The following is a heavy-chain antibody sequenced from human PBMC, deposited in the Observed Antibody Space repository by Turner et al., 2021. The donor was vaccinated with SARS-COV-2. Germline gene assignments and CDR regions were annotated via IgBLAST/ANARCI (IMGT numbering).Heavy chain of an antibody. CDR3: AKDHGIAALGDFFDY. CDR2: ISGGGGSI. CDR1: GFPFSSYA. Sequence: EVQLSESGGDLVQPGGSLRISCAASGFPFSSYAMSWVRQAPGRGLEWVSVISGGGGSIYYADSVKGRFTISRDNSKNTLYLQMNSLRNEDTAVYYCAKDHGIAALGDFFDYWGQGTLVSVSS. V-gene: IGHV3-23*01. D-gene: IGHD2-15*01. J-gene: IGHJ4*02.